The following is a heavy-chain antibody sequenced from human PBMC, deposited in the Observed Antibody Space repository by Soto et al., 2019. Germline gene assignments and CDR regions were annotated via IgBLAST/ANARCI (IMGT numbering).Heavy chain of an antibody. CDR2: IYSGGST. J-gene: IGHJ6*02. Sequence: GGSLRLSCAASGFTVSSNYMSWVRQAPGKGLEWVSVIYSGGSTYYPDSVKGGFTISRDNSQNTMYLQMNSLRAEDTAVYYCARGAVAAAAPYYYYYGMDVWGQGTTVTVSS. D-gene: IGHD6-13*01. V-gene: IGHV3-53*01. CDR3: ARGAVAAAAPYYYYYGMDV. CDR1: GFTVSSNY.